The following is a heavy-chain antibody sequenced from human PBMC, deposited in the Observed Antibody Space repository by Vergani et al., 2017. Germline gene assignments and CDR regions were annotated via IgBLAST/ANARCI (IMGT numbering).Heavy chain of an antibody. CDR2: IYTIGST. J-gene: IGHJ4*02. D-gene: IGHD2-2*01. V-gene: IGHV4-61*02. Sequence: QVQLQESGPGLVKPSQTLSLTCTVSGGSISIGSYYWSCIRQPAGKGLEWIGRIYTIGSTNYNPSLKSRVTMSVDTSKNQFSLSLSAVTAADTALYYCARVPAARYYFDYWGEGTLVTVSS. CDR3: ARVPAARYYFDY. CDR1: GGSISIGSYY.